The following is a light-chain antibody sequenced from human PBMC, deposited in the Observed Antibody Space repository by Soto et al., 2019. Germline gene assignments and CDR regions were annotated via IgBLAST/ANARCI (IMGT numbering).Light chain of an antibody. CDR3: QAWHSTTPVI. CDR2: QDG. J-gene: IGLJ2*01. CDR1: KLGETY. V-gene: IGLV3-1*01. Sequence: SYELTQPPSVSVSPGQTASITCSGAKLGETYTCWYQQKPGQSPVLVIYQDGKRPSGIPERFSGSSSGNTATLTISGTQAMDEADYYCQAWHSTTPVIFGGGTKLTVL.